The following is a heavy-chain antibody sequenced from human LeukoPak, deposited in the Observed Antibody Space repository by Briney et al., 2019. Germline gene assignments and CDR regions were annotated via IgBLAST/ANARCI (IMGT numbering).Heavy chain of an antibody. D-gene: IGHD3-9*01. CDR1: GGSITGGYY. Sequence: SETLSLTCTVSGGSITGGYYWGWIRQPPGKGLEWIGSIYYSGSTYYNPSLKSRVTISVDTSKNQFSLKLSSVTAADTAVYYCARLGLYYDILTGYSVPYYFDYWGQGTLVTVSS. J-gene: IGHJ4*02. V-gene: IGHV4-39*01. CDR3: ARLGLYYDILTGYSVPYYFDY. CDR2: IYYSGST.